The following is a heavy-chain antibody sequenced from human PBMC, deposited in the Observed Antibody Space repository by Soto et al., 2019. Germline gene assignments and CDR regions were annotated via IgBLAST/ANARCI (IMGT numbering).Heavy chain of an antibody. V-gene: IGHV4-30-2*01. J-gene: IGHJ3*02. D-gene: IGHD3-9*01. CDR2: IYHSGST. Sequence: SETLSLTCAVSGGSISSGGYSWSWIRQPPGKGLEWIGYIYHSGSTNYNPSLKSRVTISVDKSKNQFSLKLSSVTAADTAVYYCARATAHYDILTGYYNRAFDIWGQGTMVTVSS. CDR1: GGSISSGGYS. CDR3: ARATAHYDILTGYYNRAFDI.